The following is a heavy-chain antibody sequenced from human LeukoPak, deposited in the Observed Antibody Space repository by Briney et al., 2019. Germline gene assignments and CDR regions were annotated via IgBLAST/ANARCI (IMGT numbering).Heavy chain of an antibody. J-gene: IGHJ4*02. Sequence: SETLSLTCTVSGGAISSYYWSWIRQPPGKGLEWIGYIYYSGSTNYNPSLKSRVTISVDTSKNQFSLKLSSVTAADTAVYYCARRRSGIVGATGSFDYWGQGTLVTVSS. CDR2: IYYSGST. CDR1: GGAISSYY. V-gene: IGHV4-59*08. CDR3: ARRRSGIVGATGSFDY. D-gene: IGHD1-26*01.